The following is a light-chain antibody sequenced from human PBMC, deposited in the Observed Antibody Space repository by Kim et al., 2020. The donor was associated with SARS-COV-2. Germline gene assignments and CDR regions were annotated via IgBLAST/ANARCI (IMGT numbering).Light chain of an antibody. CDR1: QNINAF. Sequence: DIQMTQSPSSLSASVGDRVTITCRASQNINAFFNWYQQKPGKAPRLLIFGASSLQSGVPSRFSGSGSGTEFTLTISRLQPEDFGTYYCQQSFSSPPTFGQGTKLEI. J-gene: IGKJ1*01. CDR2: GAS. V-gene: IGKV1-39*01. CDR3: QQSFSSPPT.